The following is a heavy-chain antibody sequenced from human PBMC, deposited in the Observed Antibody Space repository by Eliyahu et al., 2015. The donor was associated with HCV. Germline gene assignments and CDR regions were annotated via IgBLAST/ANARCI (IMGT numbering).Heavy chain of an antibody. J-gene: IGHJ4*02. CDR1: GFXFSXXS. Sequence: EVQVVESGGGPVKPGGSLXLXXAXSGFXFSXXSMQWVRQAPGKGLEXVSSISDSSYYIYYADSAKGRFTISRDNAKSSLYLQMNNLRAEDTALYYCARDPFGTGTFDDYWGQGTLVTVSS. D-gene: IGHD3-10*01. CDR2: ISDSSYYI. CDR3: ARDPFGTGTFDDY. V-gene: IGHV3-21*06.